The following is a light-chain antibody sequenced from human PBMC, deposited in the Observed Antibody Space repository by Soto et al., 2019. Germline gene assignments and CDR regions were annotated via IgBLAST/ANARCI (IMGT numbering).Light chain of an antibody. CDR2: GAS. V-gene: IGKV3-15*01. J-gene: IGKJ4*01. Sequence: EIVMPPSQATLSLSPGERAPLSCRASQSVSSNLAWYQQKPGQAPRLLIYGASTRATGIPARFSGSGSGTEFTPTISSLQSEDFAVYYCQQHNNWPLEGTCGRGTKGDIK. CDR3: QQHNNWPLEGT. CDR1: QSVSSN.